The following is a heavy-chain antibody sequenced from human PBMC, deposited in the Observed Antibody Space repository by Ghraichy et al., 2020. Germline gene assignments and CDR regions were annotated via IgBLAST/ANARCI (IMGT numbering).Heavy chain of an antibody. V-gene: IGHV3-23*01. CDR3: VRAPYFYYGMDV. CDR1: GFTFDSDA. Sequence: GGSLRLSCAASGFTFDSDAMSWVRQAPGKGLEWVSTSGRHGDTYYAGSVKGRFTISRDSSKNTLYLQMYSLTAEDTAIYYCVRAPYFYYGMDVWGQGTTVTVSS. J-gene: IGHJ6*02. D-gene: IGHD3-9*01. CDR2: SGRHGDT.